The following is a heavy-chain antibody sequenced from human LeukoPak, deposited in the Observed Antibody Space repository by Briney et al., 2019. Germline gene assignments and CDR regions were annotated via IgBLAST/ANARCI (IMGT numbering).Heavy chain of an antibody. CDR1: GFIFKNHA. J-gene: IGHJ4*02. CDR3: ARDGRKLQLWPLGDFDY. CDR2: IDTSTTYI. Sequence: GGSLRLSCVASGFIFKNHAMSWVRQAPGKGLEWVSSIDTSTTYINYADSVRGRFTISRDNAKNSLYLQMNSLRAKDTAVYYCARDGRKLQLWPLGDFDYWGQGTLVTVSS. D-gene: IGHD5-18*01. V-gene: IGHV3-21*01.